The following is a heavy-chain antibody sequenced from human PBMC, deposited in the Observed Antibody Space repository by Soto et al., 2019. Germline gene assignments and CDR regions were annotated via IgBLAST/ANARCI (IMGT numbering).Heavy chain of an antibody. J-gene: IGHJ4*02. CDR1: GGTFNNHA. CDR2: IIPIFSTS. Sequence: QVQLVQSGADVKKPGSSVKVSCKVSGGTFNNHAISWVRQAPGQGLEWMGGIIPIFSTSDYGQKFQGRVTISADESTSTAYIELASLTSEDTAVYYGASPNHSFPTMEYTRSYFDYWGQGTLVTVSS. D-gene: IGHD3-3*01. CDR3: ASPNHSFPTMEYTRSYFDY. V-gene: IGHV1-69*01.